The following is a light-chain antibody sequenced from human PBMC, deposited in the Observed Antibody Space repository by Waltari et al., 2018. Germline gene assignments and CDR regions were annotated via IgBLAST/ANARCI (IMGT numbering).Light chain of an antibody. CDR1: QSISTW. CDR3: QQYNSDSHS. Sequence: DIQMTQSPSSLSASVGDKVTITCRASQSISTWLAWFQPKPGKAPQHLLYTASNLESGVPSRFGSSGSGTEFTLTISSLLPEDFATYYCQQYNSDSHSFGQGTRLEIK. J-gene: IGKJ2*01. V-gene: IGKV1-5*03. CDR2: TAS.